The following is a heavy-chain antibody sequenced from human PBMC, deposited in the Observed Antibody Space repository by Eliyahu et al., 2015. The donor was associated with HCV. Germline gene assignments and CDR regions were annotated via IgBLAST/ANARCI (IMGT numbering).Heavy chain of an antibody. CDR3: RLGDSSGYYYFDY. Sequence: QDQLVQSGAEVKKPGSSVKVSCKASGXTFSSYTISWVRQAPGQGLEWMGRIIPILGIANYAQKFQGRVTITADKSTSTAYMELSSLRSEDTAVYYCRLGDSSGYYYFDYWGQGTLVTVSS. J-gene: IGHJ4*02. V-gene: IGHV1-69*02. CDR1: GXTFSSYT. D-gene: IGHD3-22*01. CDR2: IIPILGIA.